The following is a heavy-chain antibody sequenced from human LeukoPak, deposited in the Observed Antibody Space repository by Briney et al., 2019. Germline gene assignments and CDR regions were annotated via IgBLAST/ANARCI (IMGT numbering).Heavy chain of an antibody. CDR3: AKRLQTNYYDSSGPLPDAFDI. J-gene: IGHJ3*02. Sequence: GGSLRLSCAASGFTFSSYAMSWVRQAPGKGLEWVSAISGSGGNTYYADSVKGRFTISRDKSKNTLYLQMNSLRAEDTAVYYCAKRLQTNYYDSSGPLPDAFDIWGQGTMVTVSS. D-gene: IGHD3-22*01. CDR2: ISGSGGNT. CDR1: GFTFSSYA. V-gene: IGHV3-23*01.